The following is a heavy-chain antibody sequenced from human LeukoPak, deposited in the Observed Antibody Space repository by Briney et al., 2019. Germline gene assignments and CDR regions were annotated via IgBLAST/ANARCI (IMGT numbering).Heavy chain of an antibody. Sequence: PSETLSLTCTVSGGSISSSSYYWGWIRQPRGKGLEWIGSIYYSGSTYYNPSLKSRVTISVDTSKNQFSLKLSSVTAADTAVYYCARRYYDFWSGPGGYYYYMDVWGKGTTVTVSS. CDR3: ARRYYDFWSGPGGYYYYMDV. V-gene: IGHV4-39*01. D-gene: IGHD3-3*01. J-gene: IGHJ6*03. CDR2: IYYSGST. CDR1: GGSISSSSYY.